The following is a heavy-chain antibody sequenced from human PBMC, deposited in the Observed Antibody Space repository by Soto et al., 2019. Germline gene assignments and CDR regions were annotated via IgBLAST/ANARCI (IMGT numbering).Heavy chain of an antibody. CDR2: IKQDGSEK. CDR3: ARSIAARLNWFDP. J-gene: IGHJ5*02. V-gene: IGHV3-7*01. D-gene: IGHD6-6*01. CDR1: GFTFSSYW. Sequence: GGSLRLSCAASGFTFSSYWMSWVRQAPGKGLEWVANIKQDGSEKYYVDSVKGRFTISRDNAKNSLYLQMNSLRAEDTAVYYCARSIAARLNWFDPWGQGTRVTVSS.